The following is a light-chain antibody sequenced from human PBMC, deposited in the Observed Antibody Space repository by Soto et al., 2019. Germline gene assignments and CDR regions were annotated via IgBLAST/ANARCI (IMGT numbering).Light chain of an antibody. V-gene: IGKV3-20*01. CDR3: RQYDNSPIT. Sequence: EIVLTQSPDTLSLSPGERATLSCRASQSVSSSYLAWYQQKPGQAPRLLIYGASSRATGIPDRFSGSGSGTDFTVTISRLEPEDFAVYYCRQYDNSPITFGQGTRLEIK. CDR1: QSVSSSY. CDR2: GAS. J-gene: IGKJ5*01.